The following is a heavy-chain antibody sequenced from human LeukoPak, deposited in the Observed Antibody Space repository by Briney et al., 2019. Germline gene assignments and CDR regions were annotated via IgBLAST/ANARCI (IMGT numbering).Heavy chain of an antibody. CDR2: IYYSGST. CDR3: ARLFRYCTNGVCPANWFDP. V-gene: IGHV4-59*08. D-gene: IGHD2-8*01. CDR1: GGSISSYY. Sequence: SETLSLTCTVSGGSISSYYWSWIRQPPGKGLEWIGHIYYSGSTNYNPSLKSRVTISVDTSKNQFSLKLSSVTAADTAVYYCARLFRYCTNGVCPANWFDPWGQGTLVTVSS. J-gene: IGHJ5*02.